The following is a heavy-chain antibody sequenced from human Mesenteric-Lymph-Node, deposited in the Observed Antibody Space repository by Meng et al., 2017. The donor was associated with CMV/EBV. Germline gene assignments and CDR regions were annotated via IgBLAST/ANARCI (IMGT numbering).Heavy chain of an antibody. CDR1: GFTFSSYW. Sequence: GESLKISCAASGFTFSSYWMSWVRQAPGKGLEWVANIKQDESEKYYVDSVKGRFTISRDNAKNSLYLQMNSLRAEDTAVYYCASYYDFWSGYYTGIWEYYFDYWGQGTLVTVSS. CDR3: ASYYDFWSGYYTGIWEYYFDY. CDR2: IKQDESEK. J-gene: IGHJ4*02. V-gene: IGHV3-7*01. D-gene: IGHD3-3*01.